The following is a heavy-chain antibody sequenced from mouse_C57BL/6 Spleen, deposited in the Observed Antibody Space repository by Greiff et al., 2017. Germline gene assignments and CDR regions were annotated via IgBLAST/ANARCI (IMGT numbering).Heavy chain of an antibody. D-gene: IGHD2-4*01. V-gene: IGHV1-80*01. J-gene: IGHJ2*01. CDR1: GYAFSSYW. CDR3: ARCLDDYGEGFDY. CDR2: IYPGDGDT. Sequence: VQLQQSGAELVKPGASVKISCKASGYAFSSYWMNWVKQRPGKGLEWIGQIYPGDGDTNYNGKFKGKATLTADKSSSTAYMQLSSLTSADSAVYFCARCLDDYGEGFDYWGQGTTLTVSS.